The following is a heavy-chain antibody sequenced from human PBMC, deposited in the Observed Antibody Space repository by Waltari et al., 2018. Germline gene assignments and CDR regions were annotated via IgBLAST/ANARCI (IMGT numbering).Heavy chain of an antibody. D-gene: IGHD4-4*01. J-gene: IGHJ4*02. Sequence: EVQLVETGGGLIQPGGSLRLSCAASGFIVSANHMNWVRQAPGKGLEWGSVFYSDGRTFYADALQCRFSMSTDNSKNPLYLQMSSQRAKDTAVYYCARDVGGDGYSLCDYWRQGTLVTVSS. CDR2: FYSDGRT. CDR3: ARDVGGDGYSLCDY. V-gene: IGHV3-53*02. CDR1: GFIVSANH.